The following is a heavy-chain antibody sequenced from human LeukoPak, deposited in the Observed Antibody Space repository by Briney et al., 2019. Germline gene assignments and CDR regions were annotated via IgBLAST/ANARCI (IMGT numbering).Heavy chain of an antibody. J-gene: IGHJ4*02. CDR2: IRSKANSYAT. CDR3: TRQGHYYDSSGYYYVDY. V-gene: IGHV3-73*01. CDR1: GFTFSGSA. D-gene: IGHD3-22*01. Sequence: GGSLRLSCAASGFTFSGSAMPWVRQASGKGLEWVGRIRSKANSYATAYAASVKGRFTISRDDSKNTAYLQMNSLKTEDTAVYYCTRQGHYYDSSGYYYVDYWGQGTLVTVSS.